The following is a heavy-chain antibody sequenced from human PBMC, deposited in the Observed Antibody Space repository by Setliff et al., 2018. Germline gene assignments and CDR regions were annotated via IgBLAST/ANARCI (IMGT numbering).Heavy chain of an antibody. CDR3: ARDLGYQYYYDSSGRDAFDI. CDR1: GYTFSRYG. D-gene: IGHD3-22*01. Sequence: ASVKVSCKASGYTFSRYGISWVRQAPGQGLERMGWISAYNGNTNYAQKLQGRVTMTTDTSTSTAYMELRSLRSDDTAVYYCARDLGYQYYYDSSGRDAFDIWGQGTMVTVSS. J-gene: IGHJ3*02. CDR2: ISAYNGNT. V-gene: IGHV1-18*01.